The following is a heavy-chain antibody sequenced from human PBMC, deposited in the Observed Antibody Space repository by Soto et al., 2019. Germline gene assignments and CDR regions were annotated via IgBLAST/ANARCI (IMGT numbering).Heavy chain of an antibody. J-gene: IGHJ6*02. CDR2: IYPGDSNT. D-gene: IGHD6-6*01. CDR1: GYNFTTYW. CDR3: ARRSRSSMANMDA. V-gene: IGHV5-51*01. Sequence: GESLKISCKGSGYNFTTYWIGWVRQMPGKGLEWMGIIYPGDSNTRYSPSFQGQVTISADKSINIAYLQWNSLKASDTAMYYCARRSRSSMANMDAWGQGTTVTVSS.